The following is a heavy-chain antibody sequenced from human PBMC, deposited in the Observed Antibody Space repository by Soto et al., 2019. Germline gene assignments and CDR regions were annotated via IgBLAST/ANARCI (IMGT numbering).Heavy chain of an antibody. Sequence: GGSLRLSCAASGFTFTDYYMTWIRQAPGKGLEWVSYISSSGSTINYAETVKGRFTISRDNAKNSLYLQMNSLRAEDTAVYYCARVLVFYGGFDPWGQGTLVTVSS. D-gene: IGHD2-21*02. V-gene: IGHV3-11*01. CDR2: ISSSGSTI. J-gene: IGHJ5*02. CDR1: GFTFTDYY. CDR3: ARVLVFYGGFDP.